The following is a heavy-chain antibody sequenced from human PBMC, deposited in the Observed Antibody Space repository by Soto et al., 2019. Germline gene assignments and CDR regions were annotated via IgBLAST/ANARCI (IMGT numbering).Heavy chain of an antibody. CDR3: TKDGHYYGFDI. D-gene: IGHD3-10*01. J-gene: IGHJ3*02. V-gene: IGHV3-9*01. CDR1: GFTFDDYA. Sequence: EVQLVESGGGLEQPGRSLRLSCAASGFTFDDYAMHWVRQAPGKGLEWVSSISWNGGTIDYADSVKGRFTISRDNAKNSLYLQMNSLRPEDTALYYCTKDGHYYGFDIWGQGTMVTVPS. CDR2: ISWNGGTI.